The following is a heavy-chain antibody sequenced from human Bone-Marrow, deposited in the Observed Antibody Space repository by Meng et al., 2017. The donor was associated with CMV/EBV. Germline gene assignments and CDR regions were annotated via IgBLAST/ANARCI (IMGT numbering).Heavy chain of an antibody. CDR3: AHITPRPGWIAY. CDR1: GFPFSNSGLG. Sequence: FKATCPTMLTPPHTPTPTCTFSGFPFSNSGLGVAWILQPPGKALEWLALIYWDDYKRYSPSLKSRLTITKDTSKNQVVLTMTNMDPVDTATYYCAHITPRPGWIAYWGQGTLVTVSS. J-gene: IGHJ4*02. CDR2: IYWDDYK. V-gene: IGHV2-5*02. D-gene: IGHD6-6*01.